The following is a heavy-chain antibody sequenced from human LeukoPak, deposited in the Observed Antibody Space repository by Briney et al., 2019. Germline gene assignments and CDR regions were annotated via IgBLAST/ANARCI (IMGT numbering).Heavy chain of an antibody. V-gene: IGHV3-23*01. CDR1: GFTFSSHE. Sequence: GGSLRLSCAASGFTFSSHEMTWARRAPGKGLEWVSAISGSGGSTYYADSVKGRFTISRDNSKNTLYLQMSSLRAEDTAVYYCAKRGADSGSSDYWGQGTLVTVSS. J-gene: IGHJ4*02. CDR3: AKRGADSGSSDY. D-gene: IGHD1-26*01. CDR2: ISGSGGST.